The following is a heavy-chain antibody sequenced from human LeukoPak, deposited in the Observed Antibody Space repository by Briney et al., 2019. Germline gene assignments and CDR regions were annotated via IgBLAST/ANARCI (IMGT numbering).Heavy chain of an antibody. CDR2: INHSGST. D-gene: IGHD3-10*01. Sequence: PSETLSLTCAVYGGSFSGYYWSWIRQPPGKGLEWIGEINHSGSTNYNLSLKSRVTISVDTSKNQFSLKLSSVTAADTAVYYCARGTGVRKSIDYWGQGTLVTVSS. CDR3: ARGTGVRKSIDY. J-gene: IGHJ4*02. CDR1: GGSFSGYY. V-gene: IGHV4-34*01.